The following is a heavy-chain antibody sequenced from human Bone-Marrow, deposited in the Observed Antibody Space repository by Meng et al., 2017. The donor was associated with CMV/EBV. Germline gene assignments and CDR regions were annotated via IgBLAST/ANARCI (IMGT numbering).Heavy chain of an antibody. CDR3: ARDSGSSSWPNFQH. V-gene: IGHV3-53*01. J-gene: IGHJ1*01. CDR2: IYSGGST. D-gene: IGHD6-13*01. Sequence: GESLKISCAASGFTFSSYAMSWVRQAPGKGLEWVSVIYSGGSTYYADSVKGRFTISRDNSKNTLYLQMNSLRAEDTAVYYCARDSGSSSWPNFQHWGQGTLVTVSS. CDR1: GFTFSSYA.